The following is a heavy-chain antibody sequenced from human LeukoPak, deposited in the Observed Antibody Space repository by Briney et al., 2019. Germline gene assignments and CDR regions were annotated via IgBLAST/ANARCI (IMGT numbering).Heavy chain of an antibody. D-gene: IGHD3-10*01. CDR1: GGTFSTSV. J-gene: IGHJ4*02. Sequence: ASVKVSCKASGGTFSTSVMSWVRQAPGQGLEWMGWINPNSGGTNYAQKFQGRVTMTRDTSISTAYMELSRLRSDDTAVYYCAETYYYGSGSYYPLGYWGQGTLVTVSS. CDR2: INPNSGGT. CDR3: AETYYYGSGSYYPLGY. V-gene: IGHV1-2*02.